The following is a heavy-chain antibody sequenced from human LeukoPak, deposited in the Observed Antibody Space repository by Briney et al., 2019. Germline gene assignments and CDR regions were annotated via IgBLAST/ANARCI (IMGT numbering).Heavy chain of an antibody. J-gene: IGHJ4*02. V-gene: IGHV4-39*01. D-gene: IGHD6-19*01. CDR1: GGSISTGNHY. CDR2: MYYSGST. Sequence: PSETLSLTCTVSGGSISTGNHYWGWVRQPPGKGLEWIGTMYYSGSTYYSPSLKSRVTISVDTSKNQFSLKLTSVAAADTAVYYCARHHSGWYNFFDFWGQGTLVTVSS. CDR3: ARHHSGWYNFFDF.